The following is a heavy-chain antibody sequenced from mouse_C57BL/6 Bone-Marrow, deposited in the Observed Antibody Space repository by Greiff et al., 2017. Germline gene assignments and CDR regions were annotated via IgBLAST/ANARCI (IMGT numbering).Heavy chain of an antibody. Sequence: VQLKQSGPELVKPGASVKISCKASGYTFTDYYMHWVKQRHGKSLEWIGDINPNNGDTNYNQKFKGKATLTVDKFSSTAYMELRSLTSEDSAVYYCARDGYYLFDDMDYGGQGNSVTVSS. CDR1: GYTFTDYY. D-gene: IGHD2-3*01. V-gene: IGHV1-26*01. CDR2: INPNNGDT. J-gene: IGHJ4*01. CDR3: ARDGYYLFDDMDY.